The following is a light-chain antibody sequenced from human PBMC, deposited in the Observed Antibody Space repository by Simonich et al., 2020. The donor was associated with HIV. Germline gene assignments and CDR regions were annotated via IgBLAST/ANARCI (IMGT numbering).Light chain of an antibody. CDR2: WAS. J-gene: IGKJ4*01. CDR1: QSVLYNSNNKNY. V-gene: IGKV4-1*01. Sequence: DIVMTQSPDSLAVSLGERATINCKSNQSVLYNSNNKNYLAWYQQKPGQTPKLLIYWASTRESGVPGRFRGSGSGTDFTLTISSLQAEDVAVYYCQQYYSTPLTFGGGTKVEIK. CDR3: QQYYSTPLT.